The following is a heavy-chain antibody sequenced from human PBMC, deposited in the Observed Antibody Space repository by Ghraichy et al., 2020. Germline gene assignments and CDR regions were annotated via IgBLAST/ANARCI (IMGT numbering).Heavy chain of an antibody. Sequence: GGSLRLSCAASGFTFSSYAMSWVRQAPGKGLEWVSAISGSGGSTYYADSVKGRFTISRDNSKNTLYLQMNSLRAEDTPVYYCAKGERQWLEQIDDWGQGTLVTVSS. CDR2: ISGSGGST. J-gene: IGHJ4*02. V-gene: IGHV3-23*01. CDR3: AKGERQWLEQIDD. D-gene: IGHD6-19*01. CDR1: GFTFSSYA.